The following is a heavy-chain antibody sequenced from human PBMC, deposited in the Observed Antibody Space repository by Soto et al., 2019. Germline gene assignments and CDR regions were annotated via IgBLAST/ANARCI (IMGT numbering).Heavy chain of an antibody. CDR2: ISYRGST. D-gene: IGHD3-16*01. Sequence: SETLGLTCTVSGGSSSSYYWSWIRQPPGKGLEWIGYISYRGSTNYNPSIKSRVTISVDTSKNQFSLKLSSVAAADTALYYCARDKGSRGGRPSYYGVDVWGQGTRVTVS. CDR1: GGSSSSYY. CDR3: ARDKGSRGGRPSYYGVDV. V-gene: IGHV4-59*01. J-gene: IGHJ6*02.